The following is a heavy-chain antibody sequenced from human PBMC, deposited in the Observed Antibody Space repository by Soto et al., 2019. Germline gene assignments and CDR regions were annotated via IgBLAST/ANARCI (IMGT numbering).Heavy chain of an antibody. V-gene: IGHV1-18*01. CDR1: GYTFTSYG. CDR3: ARSGDSSSNWFDP. J-gene: IGHJ5*02. CDR2: ISANNGNT. Sequence: GASVKVSCKASGYTFTSYGISWVRQAPGQGLEWMGWISANNGNTNYAQKFQGRVTITTDTSTSTAYMELSSLRSEDTAVYYCARSGDSSSNWFDPWGQGTLVTVSS. D-gene: IGHD6-6*01.